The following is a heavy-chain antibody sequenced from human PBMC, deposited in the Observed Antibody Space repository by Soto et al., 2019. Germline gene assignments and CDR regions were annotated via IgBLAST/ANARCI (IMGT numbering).Heavy chain of an antibody. D-gene: IGHD3-22*01. CDR1: GFTLDAYA. V-gene: IGHV3-9*01. CDR2: ISWNSGSI. Sequence: GGSLRLSCAASGFTLDAYAMHWVRQAPGKGLEWVSGISWNSGSIGYADSVKGRFTISRDNAKNSLYLQMNSLRAEDTALYYCAKDYYYDSSGYKDYWGQGTLVTVSS. J-gene: IGHJ4*02. CDR3: AKDYYYDSSGYKDY.